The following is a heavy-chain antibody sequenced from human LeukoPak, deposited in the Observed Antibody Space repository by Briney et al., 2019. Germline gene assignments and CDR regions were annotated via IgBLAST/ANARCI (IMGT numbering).Heavy chain of an antibody. J-gene: IGHJ4*02. D-gene: IGHD4-23*01. CDR2: IYYSGST. CDR1: GGSISGYY. V-gene: IGHV4-59*01. CDR3: ARNGGNSDFDY. Sequence: PSETLSLTCTVSGGSISGYYWSWIRQPPGKGLEYIGYIYYSGSTKNNPSLKSPVTISVDTSKNQFSLKLSSVTAADTAVYYCARNGGNSDFDYWGQGTLVTVSS.